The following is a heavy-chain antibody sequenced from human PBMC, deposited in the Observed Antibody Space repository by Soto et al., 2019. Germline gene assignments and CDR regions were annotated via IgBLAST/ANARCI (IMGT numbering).Heavy chain of an antibody. V-gene: IGHV3-48*03. CDR3: ARAAYSGSYLNWFDP. D-gene: IGHD1-26*01. CDR1: GFTFSSYE. Sequence: QPGGSLRLSCAASGFTFSSYEMNWVRQAPGKGLEWVSYISSSGSTIYYADSVKGRFTISRDNAKNSLYLQMNSLRAEDTAVYYCARAAYSGSYLNWFDPWGQGTLVTVSS. J-gene: IGHJ5*02. CDR2: ISSSGSTI.